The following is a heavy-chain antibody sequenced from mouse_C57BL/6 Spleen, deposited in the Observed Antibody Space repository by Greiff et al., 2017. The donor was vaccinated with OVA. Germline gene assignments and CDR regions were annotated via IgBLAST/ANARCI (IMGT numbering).Heavy chain of an antibody. CDR1: GFTFSSYA. Sequence: EVKVVESGGGLVKPGGSLKLSCAASGFTFSSYAMSWVRQTPEKRLEWVATISDGGSYTYYPDNVKGRFTISRDNAKNNLYLQMSHLKSEDTAMYYCARDRYAMDYWGQGTSVTVSS. J-gene: IGHJ4*01. CDR2: ISDGGSYT. V-gene: IGHV5-4*01. CDR3: ARDRYAMDY.